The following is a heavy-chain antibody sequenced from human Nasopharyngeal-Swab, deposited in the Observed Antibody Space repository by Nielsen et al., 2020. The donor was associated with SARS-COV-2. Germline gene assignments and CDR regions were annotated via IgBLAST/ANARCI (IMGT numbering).Heavy chain of an antibody. CDR2: INPSGGST. CDR1: GYTFTSYY. Sequence: ASVKVSCTASGYTFTSYYMHWVRQAPGQGLEWMGIINPSGGSTSYAQKFQGRVTMTRDTSTSTVYMELSSLRSEDTAVYYCARDAHDYVWGSYPWDYWGQGTLVTVSS. J-gene: IGHJ4*02. V-gene: IGHV1-46*01. D-gene: IGHD3-16*02. CDR3: ARDAHDYVWGSYPWDY.